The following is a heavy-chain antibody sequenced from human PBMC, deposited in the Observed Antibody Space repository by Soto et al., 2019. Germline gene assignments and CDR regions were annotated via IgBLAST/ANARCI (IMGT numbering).Heavy chain of an antibody. CDR3: AISAHDSTHLAHVIPPPYGMDV. V-gene: IGHV4-34*01. D-gene: IGHD3-16*02. CDR2: INHSGST. J-gene: IGHJ6*02. CDR1: GGSFSGYY. Sequence: SETLSLTCAVYGGSFSGYYWSWIRQPPGKGLEWIGEINHSGSTNYNPSLKSRVTISVDTSKNQFSLKLSSVTAADTAVYYCAISAHDSTHLAHVIPPPYGMDVWGQGTTVTVSS.